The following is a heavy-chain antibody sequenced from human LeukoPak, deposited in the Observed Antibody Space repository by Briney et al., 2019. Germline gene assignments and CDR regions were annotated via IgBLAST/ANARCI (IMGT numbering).Heavy chain of an antibody. CDR3: AKGFSILTSKHYFYYHGFDV. Sequence: GGSLRLSCAASGVAFENYAMNWVRQAPGKGLEWVSLIGEDGSTTWYADSVKGRFTISRDNGKNSLYLHMNSLRPEDTALYYCAKGFSILTSKHYFYYHGFDVWGQGTPVTVSS. D-gene: IGHD3-9*01. V-gene: IGHV3-43*02. CDR1: GVAFENYA. CDR2: IGEDGSTT. J-gene: IGHJ6*02.